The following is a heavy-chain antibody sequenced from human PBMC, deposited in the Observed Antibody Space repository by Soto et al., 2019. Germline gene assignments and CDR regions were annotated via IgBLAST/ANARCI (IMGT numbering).Heavy chain of an antibody. CDR2: IYDSGST. CDR1: GGSISSGGYY. V-gene: IGHV4-31*03. J-gene: IGHJ3*02. D-gene: IGHD3-10*02. CDR3: ARDRRRMFRIDPGAFDI. Sequence: QVQLQESGPGLVKPSQTLSLTCTVSGGSISSGGYYWSWIRQHPGKGLEWIGYIYDSGSTYYNPSLKSRVTISVDTSKNQFSLKRGSVTAAYTCVYYCARDRRRMFRIDPGAFDIWGQGTIITVSS.